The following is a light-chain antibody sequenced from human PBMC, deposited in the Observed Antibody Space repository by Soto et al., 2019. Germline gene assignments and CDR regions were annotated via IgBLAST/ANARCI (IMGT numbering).Light chain of an antibody. CDR3: QQTYSPPWT. CDR1: QNIRSY. CDR2: AAA. Sequence: TQSPATLSSFPGDRVTLSCRASQNIRSYVNWYQQKAGKAPNLLIYAAASLQSGVPSRFRGFGAGTDFTLTITSLQAEDFATYYCQQTYSPPWTFGQGTKV. V-gene: IGKV1-39*01. J-gene: IGKJ1*01.